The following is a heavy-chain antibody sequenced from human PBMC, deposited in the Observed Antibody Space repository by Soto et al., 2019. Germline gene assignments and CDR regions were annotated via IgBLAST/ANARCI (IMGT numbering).Heavy chain of an antibody. CDR3: ARSGSYGDCEGL. Sequence: PSLTCTVSGGSIRSSSYYWGWIRQPPGKGLEWIGSIYYSGSTYYNPSLKSRVTISVDTSKNQFSLKLSSVTAADTAVYYCARSGSYGDCEGLWGKGTLVTFAS. D-gene: IGHD4-17*01. V-gene: IGHV4-39*01. J-gene: IGHJ4*02. CDR1: GGSIRSSSYY. CDR2: IYYSGST.